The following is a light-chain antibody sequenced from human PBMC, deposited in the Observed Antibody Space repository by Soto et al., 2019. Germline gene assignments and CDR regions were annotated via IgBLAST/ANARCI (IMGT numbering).Light chain of an antibody. CDR2: SAS. J-gene: IGKJ5*01. CDR3: QKYNTVPAT. V-gene: IGKV1-27*01. Sequence: DIQMTQSPPSLSASVGDRVTITCRASQGIGNSLAWYQQKPGTVPNLLIYSASTLQSGVPSRFSGSGSGTDFTLTISSLQPEDVAASYWQKYNTVPATFGQGTRLEIK. CDR1: QGIGNS.